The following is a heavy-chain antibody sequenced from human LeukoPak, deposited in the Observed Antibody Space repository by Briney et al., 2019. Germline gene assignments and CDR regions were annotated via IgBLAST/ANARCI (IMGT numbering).Heavy chain of an antibody. Sequence: GESLKISCKGSGYSFTSYWIGWVRQMPGKGLEWMGIIYPGDSDTRYSPSFQGQVTTSADKSISTAYLQWSSLKASDTAMYYCARLFTMVRGVIIGRDAFDIWGQGTMVTVSS. CDR3: ARLFTMVRGVIIGRDAFDI. V-gene: IGHV5-51*01. J-gene: IGHJ3*02. D-gene: IGHD3-10*01. CDR2: IYPGDSDT. CDR1: GYSFTSYW.